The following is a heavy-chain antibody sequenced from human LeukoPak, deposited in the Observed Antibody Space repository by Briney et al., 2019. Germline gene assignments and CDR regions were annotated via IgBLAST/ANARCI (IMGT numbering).Heavy chain of an antibody. CDR1: GFTFDDYT. D-gene: IGHD6-19*01. CDR3: AKESEGSSGLVDY. J-gene: IGHJ4*02. V-gene: IGHV3-43*01. CDR2: ISWDGGST. Sequence: GGSLRLSCAASGFTFDDYTMHWVRQAPGKGLERVSLISWDGGSTYYADSVKGRFTISRDNSKNSLYLQMNSLRTEDTALYYCAKESEGSSGLVDYWGQGTLVTVSS.